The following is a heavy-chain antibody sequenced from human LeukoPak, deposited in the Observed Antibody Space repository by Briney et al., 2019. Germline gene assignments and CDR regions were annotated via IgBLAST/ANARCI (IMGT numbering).Heavy chain of an antibody. J-gene: IGHJ4*02. CDR1: GYTFTSYG. CDR3: ASPVIAAAGTYLFDY. Sequence: ASVKVSCKASGYTFTSYGISWVRQAPGQGLEWMGWISAYNGNTNYAQKLQGRVTMTTDTSTSTAYMELRSLRSDDTAVYYCASPVIAAAGTYLFDYWGQGTLVTVSS. CDR2: ISAYNGNT. D-gene: IGHD6-13*01. V-gene: IGHV1-18*01.